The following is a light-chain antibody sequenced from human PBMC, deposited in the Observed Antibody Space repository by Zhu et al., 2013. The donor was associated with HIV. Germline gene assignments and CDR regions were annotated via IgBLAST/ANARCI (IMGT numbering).Light chain of an antibody. Sequence: DIQMTQSPSSLSASVGDRVTITCRASQSISSYLNWYQQKPGKAPKLLIYAASSLESGVPSTFSGSGSGTEFTLTISSLQPDDFATYYCQQYNSYLWTFGQGTKVEIK. CDR1: QSISSY. V-gene: IGKV1-5*01. J-gene: IGKJ1*01. CDR2: AAS. CDR3: QQYNSYLWT.